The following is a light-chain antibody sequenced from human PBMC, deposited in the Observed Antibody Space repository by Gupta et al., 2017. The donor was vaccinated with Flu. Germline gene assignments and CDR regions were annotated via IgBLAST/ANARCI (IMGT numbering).Light chain of an antibody. Sequence: SALTQPPSVSGSPGQSVTISCTGTSSDIGTYNRVSWYQQSPGTVPKLMIYDVSKRPAGVPDRFSGSKSGNTASLTISGLQAEDEADYYCTSYTSSDTYVFGTGTKVTVL. CDR1: SSDIGTYNR. V-gene: IGLV2-18*02. CDR2: DVS. J-gene: IGLJ1*01. CDR3: TSYTSSDTYV.